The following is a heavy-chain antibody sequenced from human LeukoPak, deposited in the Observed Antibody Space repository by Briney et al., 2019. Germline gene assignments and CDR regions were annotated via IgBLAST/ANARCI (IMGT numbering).Heavy chain of an antibody. CDR2: INSDGSWP. V-gene: IGHV3-74*01. D-gene: IGHD2/OR15-2a*01. CDR1: VDYW. Sequence: GGSLRLSCAASVDYWMHWLRRVPGKGLVWVSHINSDGSWPSYADSVKGRFTISKDNAKNTVYLQMNSLRAEDTAVYYCVSFYETYWGRGTLVTVSS. CDR3: VSFYETY. J-gene: IGHJ4*02.